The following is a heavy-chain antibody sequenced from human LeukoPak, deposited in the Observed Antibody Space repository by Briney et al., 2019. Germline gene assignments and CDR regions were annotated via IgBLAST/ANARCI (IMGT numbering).Heavy chain of an antibody. J-gene: IGHJ3*02. V-gene: IGHV4-34*01. CDR2: INHSGST. D-gene: IGHD6-19*01. Sequence: PSETLSLTCAVYGGSFSGYYWSWIRQPPGKGLEWIGEINHSGSTNYNPSLKSRVTISVDTSKNQFSLQLNSVTPEDTAVYYCARDPPQWLPQGGAFDIWGQGTMVTVSS. CDR1: GGSFSGYY. CDR3: ARDPPQWLPQGGAFDI.